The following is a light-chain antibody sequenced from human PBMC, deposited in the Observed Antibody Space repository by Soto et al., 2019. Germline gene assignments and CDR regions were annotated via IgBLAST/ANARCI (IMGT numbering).Light chain of an antibody. CDR1: QAIDSW. CDR2: TGS. CDR3: QQTLVFPPP. V-gene: IGKV1-12*01. J-gene: IGKJ1*01. Sequence: DSQMTQSPSSVSASVGDRVTITCRASQAIDSWLAWYQQKPGEAPKLLIFTGSLLHSGVPPRFSGSGSGTEFTLTISSLQPEDFATYYFQQTLVFPPPFGHGTQV.